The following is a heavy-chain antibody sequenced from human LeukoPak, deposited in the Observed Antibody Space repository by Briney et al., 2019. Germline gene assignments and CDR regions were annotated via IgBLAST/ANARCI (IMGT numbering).Heavy chain of an antibody. CDR1: LGSHW. Sequence: GGSLRLSCVGALGSHWMGWVRQAPGKGLEWVANIKEDGRQKYYMDSVKGRFTISRDNAKSSLFLQMNNLRVEDTAVYYCTRDHTWGQGTLVTVSS. V-gene: IGHV3-7*01. J-gene: IGHJ4*02. CDR2: IKEDGRQK. CDR3: TRDHT.